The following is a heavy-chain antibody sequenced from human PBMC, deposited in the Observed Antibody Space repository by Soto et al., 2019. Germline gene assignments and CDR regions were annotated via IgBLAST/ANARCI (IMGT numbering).Heavy chain of an antibody. J-gene: IGHJ5*02. CDR3: AKDRSTYYLVPPFDP. CDR2: IDKTGVST. D-gene: IGHD3-10*01. CDR1: GFTFGSYA. Sequence: GGSLRLSCAASGFTFGSYAMSWVRQAPGKGLEWVSTIDKTGVSTYYADSVKGRFTISRDNSKQTLYLQMISLRAEDTAVYYCAKDRSTYYLVPPFDPWGQGT. V-gene: IGHV3-23*01.